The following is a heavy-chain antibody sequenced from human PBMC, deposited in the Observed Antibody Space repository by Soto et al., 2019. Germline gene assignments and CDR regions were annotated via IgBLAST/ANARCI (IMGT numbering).Heavy chain of an antibody. Sequence: EASVKVSCKVSGYTLTELSMHWVRQAPGKGLEWMGGFDPEDGETIYAQKFQGRVTMTEDTSTDTAYMELSSLRSEDTAVYYCATHNYYDSSGHMLFDYWGQGTLVTVSS. J-gene: IGHJ4*02. CDR3: ATHNYYDSSGHMLFDY. D-gene: IGHD3-22*01. CDR2: FDPEDGET. CDR1: GYTLTELS. V-gene: IGHV1-24*01.